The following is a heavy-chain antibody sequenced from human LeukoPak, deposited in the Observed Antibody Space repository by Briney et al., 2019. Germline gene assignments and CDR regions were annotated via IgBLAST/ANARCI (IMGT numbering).Heavy chain of an antibody. V-gene: IGHV4-34*01. CDR1: GGSFSGYY. D-gene: IGHD4-23*01. Sequence: PSETLSLTCAVYGGSFSGYYWSWIRQPPGKGLEWIGEINHSGSTNYNPSLKSRVTISVDTSKNQFSLKLSSVTAADTAVYYRAGHLRWFDYWGQGTLVTVSS. J-gene: IGHJ4*02. CDR3: AGHLRWFDY. CDR2: INHSGST.